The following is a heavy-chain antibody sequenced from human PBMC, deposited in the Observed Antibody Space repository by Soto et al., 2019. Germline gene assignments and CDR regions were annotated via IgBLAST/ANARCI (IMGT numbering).Heavy chain of an antibody. CDR3: ARDGNHCSTTSCPNNHHHYGMDV. CDR2: INPSGGTT. D-gene: IGHD2-2*01. Sequence: ASVKVSCKASGYTFTIYYMHCVLQSPLQWLDWMGIINPSGGTTIYAPRFQGRVTLTRDTSTSTVYMELSSLRSADTAVYYCARDGNHCSTTSCPNNHHHYGMDVWGQGTTVTVSS. CDR1: GYTFTIYY. J-gene: IGHJ6*02. V-gene: IGHV1-46*01.